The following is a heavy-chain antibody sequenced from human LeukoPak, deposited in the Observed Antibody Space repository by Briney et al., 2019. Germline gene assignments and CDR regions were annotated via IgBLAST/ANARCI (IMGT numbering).Heavy chain of an antibody. D-gene: IGHD3-22*01. Sequence: GGSLRLSCAASGFTFSSNYMSWVRQAPGKGLEWGSSIYSGGSIYYADSVTGRFTISRDISKNMLYLQMNSLRAEDTAVYYCARAYYYDSRGAFDIWGQGTMVTVSS. J-gene: IGHJ3*02. CDR3: ARAYYYDSRGAFDI. CDR2: IYSGGSI. V-gene: IGHV3-66*02. CDR1: GFTFSSNY.